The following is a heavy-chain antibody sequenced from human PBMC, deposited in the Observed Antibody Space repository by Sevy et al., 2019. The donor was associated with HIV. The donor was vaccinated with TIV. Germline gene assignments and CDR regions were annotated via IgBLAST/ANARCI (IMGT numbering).Heavy chain of an antibody. V-gene: IGHV3-73*01. CDR1: GFTFSGSA. Sequence: GGSLRLSCAASGFTFSGSAIHWVRQASGKGLEWVGRIRSKSNSHATAYAASVKGRFTISRDDSMKTAYLQMNSLKTEDTAVYYCTRHRLSMVRGIIMAHYFDYWGPGTLVTVSS. D-gene: IGHD3-10*01. CDR2: IRSKSNSHAT. CDR3: TRHRLSMVRGIIMAHYFDY. J-gene: IGHJ4*02.